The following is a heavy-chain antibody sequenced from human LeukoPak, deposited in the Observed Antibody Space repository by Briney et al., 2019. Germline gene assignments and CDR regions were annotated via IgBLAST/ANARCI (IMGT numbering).Heavy chain of an antibody. CDR1: GFTFSSYA. J-gene: IGHJ4*02. Sequence: GGSLRLSCAASGFTFSSYAIHWVRQAPGKGLEWVAFISYDGSNKNYADSVKGRFTISRDNSKNTLYLQMNSLRAEDTAVYYCARDTRGNGNSFDYWGQGTLVTVSS. V-gene: IGHV3-30*14. CDR2: ISYDGSNK. CDR3: ARDTRGNGNSFDY. D-gene: IGHD4-23*01.